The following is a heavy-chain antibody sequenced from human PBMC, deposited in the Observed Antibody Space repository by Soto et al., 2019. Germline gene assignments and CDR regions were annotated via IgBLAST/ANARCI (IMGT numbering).Heavy chain of an antibody. CDR1: GFNFKSYD. V-gene: IGHV3-23*01. J-gene: IGHJ4*02. D-gene: IGHD6-19*01. CDR2: VSTSGGRT. Sequence: GGSLRLSCAASGFNFKSYDMFWVRQAPGKGQEWVSFVSTSGGRTEYADFVRGRFTISRENAENTLSLQMNSLAVDDTAVYYCVRKGYETGWYYDQWGQGTLVTVSS. CDR3: VRKGYETGWYYDQ.